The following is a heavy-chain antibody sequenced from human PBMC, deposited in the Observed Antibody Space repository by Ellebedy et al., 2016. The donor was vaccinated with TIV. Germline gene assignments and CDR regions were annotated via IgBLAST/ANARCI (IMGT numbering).Heavy chain of an antibody. J-gene: IGHJ3*02. CDR2: IYYSGST. CDR3: ARDPRYTEAFDI. CDR1: GGSVSSTNYY. V-gene: IGHV4-39*07. Sequence: MPGGSLRLSCAVSGGSVSSTNYYWGWIRQPPGKGLEWIGNIYYSGSTYYNPSLKSRVTISVDTSKNQFSLKLRSVTAADTAVYYCARDPRYTEAFDIWGQGAMVTVSS. D-gene: IGHD5-24*01.